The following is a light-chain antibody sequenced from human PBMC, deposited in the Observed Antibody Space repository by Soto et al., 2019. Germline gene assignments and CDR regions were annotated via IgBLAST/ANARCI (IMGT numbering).Light chain of an antibody. CDR2: DVS. CDR1: SSVVGGYSY. Sequence: QSVLTQPASASGSPGQSIAISCTGTSSVVGGYSYVSWYQQQPGKAPKLVISDVSNRPSGVSDRFSGSKSGNTASLTISGLQTEDEADYYCASYTTSSTYVFGTGTKVTVL. CDR3: ASYTTSSTYV. J-gene: IGLJ1*01. V-gene: IGLV2-14*01.